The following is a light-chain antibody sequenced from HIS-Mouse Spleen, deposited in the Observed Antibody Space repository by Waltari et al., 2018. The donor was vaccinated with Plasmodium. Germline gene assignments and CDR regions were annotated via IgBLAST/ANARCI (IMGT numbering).Light chain of an antibody. V-gene: IGLV3-10*01. CDR1: ALPTTY. Sequence: SYELTQPPSVSVSPGQTARIPCPGEALPTTYAYWYPQKSGQAPVLVIYEDSKRPSGIPERFSGSSSGTMATLTISGAQVEDEADYYCYSTDSSGNHRVFGGGTKLTVL. CDR2: EDS. CDR3: YSTDSSGNHRV. J-gene: IGLJ3*02.